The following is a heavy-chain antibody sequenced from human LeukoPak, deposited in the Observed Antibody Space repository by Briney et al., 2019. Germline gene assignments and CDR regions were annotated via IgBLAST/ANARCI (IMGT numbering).Heavy chain of an antibody. CDR3: ARVFRSIQLWDYYYYMDV. CDR1: GFTFDDYA. V-gene: IGHV3-43D*03. Sequence: GGSLRLSCAASGFTFDDYAMHWVRQTPGKGLEWVSLISWDGGGTYYADSVKGRFTISRDNSKNSLYLQMNSLRAEDTAVYYCARVFRSIQLWDYYYYMDVWGKGTTVTVSS. D-gene: IGHD5-18*01. CDR2: ISWDGGGT. J-gene: IGHJ6*03.